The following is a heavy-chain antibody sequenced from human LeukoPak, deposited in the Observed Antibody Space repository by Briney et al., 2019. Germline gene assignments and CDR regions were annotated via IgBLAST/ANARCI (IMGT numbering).Heavy chain of an antibody. V-gene: IGHV3-23*01. D-gene: IGHD6-19*01. CDR3: AKDPGAVAGTGFFDY. CDR2: ISGSGGST. CDR1: GFTFSSYA. J-gene: IGHJ4*02. Sequence: GGSLRLSCAASGFTFSSYAMSWVRQAPAKGLEWVSAISGSGGSTYYADSVKGRFTISRDNSKNTLYLQMNSLRADDTAVYYCAKDPGAVAGTGFFDYWGQGTLVTVSS.